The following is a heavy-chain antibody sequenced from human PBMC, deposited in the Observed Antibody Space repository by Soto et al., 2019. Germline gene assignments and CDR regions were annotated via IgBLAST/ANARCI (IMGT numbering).Heavy chain of an antibody. Sequence: ASVKVSCKASGYIFTAYSMHWVRQAPGQGLEWMGVVNPSGGSTNYAQKFQGRITMTRDTSTSTVYMDLSSLTSEDTAVYYCAREENCSDGICYSEYFQRWGQGTLVTVS. J-gene: IGHJ1*01. CDR3: AREENCSDGICYSEYFQR. D-gene: IGHD2-15*01. V-gene: IGHV1-46*01. CDR2: VNPSGGST. CDR1: GYIFTAYS.